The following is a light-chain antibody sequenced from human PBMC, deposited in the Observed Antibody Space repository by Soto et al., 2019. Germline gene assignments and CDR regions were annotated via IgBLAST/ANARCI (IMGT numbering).Light chain of an antibody. V-gene: IGKV1-5*03. CDR3: QQYNSYWT. J-gene: IGKJ1*01. CDR1: QSISSY. Sequence: IQMTQSPSSLCASVGDRVTITCGASQSISSYLNWYQQKPGKAPKLLIYKASSLESGVPSRFSGSGSGTEFTLTISSLQPDDFATYFCQQYNSYWTFGQGTKVDIK. CDR2: KAS.